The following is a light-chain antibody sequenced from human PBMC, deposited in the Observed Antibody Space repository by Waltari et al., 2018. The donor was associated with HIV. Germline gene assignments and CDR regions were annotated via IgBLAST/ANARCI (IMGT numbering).Light chain of an antibody. J-gene: IGLJ2*01. Sequence: QSVLTQPPSASGSPGQSVTISCARTSSDVVAYNSVSWYQHHAGNAPNLLFSEVSKRPSGVPDRFSGSKSGHTASLTVSGLQAENEADDYCTSYAGNNLIFGGGTKMTVL. V-gene: IGLV2-8*01. CDR2: EVS. CDR3: TSYAGNNLI. CDR1: SSDVVAYNS.